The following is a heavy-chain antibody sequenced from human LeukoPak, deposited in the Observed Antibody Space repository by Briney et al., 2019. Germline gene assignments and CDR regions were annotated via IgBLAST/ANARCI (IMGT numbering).Heavy chain of an antibody. V-gene: IGHV3-30*18. D-gene: IGHD3-10*01. CDR2: ISYDGSTK. J-gene: IGHJ4*02. CDR3: AKDRHFYGAGTYYNLDY. Sequence: PGRSLRLSCAASGFIFSTHGMHWVRQAPGKGLEWVSLISYDGSTKYYADSVEGRFTISRDNSKSTLYLQLNSLRVEDTAVYYCAKDRHFYGAGTYYNLDYWGLGTLVTVSS. CDR1: GFIFSTHG.